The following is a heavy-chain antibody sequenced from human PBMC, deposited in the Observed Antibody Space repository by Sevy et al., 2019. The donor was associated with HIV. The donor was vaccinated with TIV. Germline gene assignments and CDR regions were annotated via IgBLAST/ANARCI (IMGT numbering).Heavy chain of an antibody. J-gene: IGHJ5*02. CDR3: ARIATVRGKFNWFDP. CDR1: GYTFDSYG. D-gene: IGHD3-10*01. Sequence: ASVKVSCKASGYTFDSYGISWVRQAPGQGLEWMGWIGAYNGNIKYAQNIQDRVTMTTDASTITAYMELMSLRSDDTAVYFCARIATVRGKFNWFDPWGQGTLVTVSS. CDR2: IGAYNGNI. V-gene: IGHV1-18*01.